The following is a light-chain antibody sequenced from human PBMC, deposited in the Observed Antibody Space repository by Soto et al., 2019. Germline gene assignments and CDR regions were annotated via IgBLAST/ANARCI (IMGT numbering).Light chain of an antibody. CDR2: GAS. CDR1: ETVATN. Sequence: VMTQSPATLSVSPGERATLSCWASETVATNLAWYQQKPGQAPRLLISGASTRAAGISDRFRGSGSGTEFTLTISSLRSEDSATYYCQQYFEWPPMTFXQGTKVDIK. J-gene: IGKJ1*01. CDR3: QQYFEWPPMT. V-gene: IGKV3-15*01.